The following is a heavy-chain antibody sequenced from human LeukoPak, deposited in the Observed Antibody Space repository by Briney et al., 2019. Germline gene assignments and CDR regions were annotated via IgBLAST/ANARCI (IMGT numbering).Heavy chain of an antibody. CDR2: ISSSGSTI. CDR1: GFTFSSYE. CDR3: ARDSKSSGWYGGFDY. Sequence: GGSLRLSCAASGFTFSSYEMNWVRQAPGKGLEWVSYISSSGSTIYYADSVKGRFTISRDNAKNSLYLQMNSLRAEDTAVYYCARDSKSSGWYGGFDYWGQGTLGTVSS. J-gene: IGHJ4*02. D-gene: IGHD6-19*01. V-gene: IGHV3-48*03.